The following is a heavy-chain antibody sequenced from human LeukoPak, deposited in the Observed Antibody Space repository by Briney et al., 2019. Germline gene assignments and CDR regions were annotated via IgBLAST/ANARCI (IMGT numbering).Heavy chain of an antibody. J-gene: IGHJ4*02. CDR1: GFTFSSYA. D-gene: IGHD6-13*01. Sequence: PGGSLRLSCAASGFTFSSYAMSWVRQAPGKGLEWVSGISGSGGSTYYAGSVKGRFTISRDNSKNTLYLQMNSLRAEDTAVYYCAKYKIAAAANRTIDYWGQGTLVTVSS. CDR2: ISGSGGST. CDR3: AKYKIAAAANRTIDY. V-gene: IGHV3-23*01.